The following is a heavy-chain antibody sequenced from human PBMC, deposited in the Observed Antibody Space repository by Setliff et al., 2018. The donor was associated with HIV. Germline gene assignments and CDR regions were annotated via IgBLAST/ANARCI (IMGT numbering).Heavy chain of an antibody. Sequence: ASVKVSCKVSGYTLSELSMHWVRQAPGKGLEWMGGFDPEDGETIYAEKFRGRVTMTEDTATETAYMELSSLRSEDTAVYYCATSGFYDILTGPTPGVFDIWGQGTMVTVSS. V-gene: IGHV1-24*01. D-gene: IGHD3-9*01. J-gene: IGHJ3*02. CDR1: GYTLSELS. CDR2: FDPEDGET. CDR3: ATSGFYDILTGPTPGVFDI.